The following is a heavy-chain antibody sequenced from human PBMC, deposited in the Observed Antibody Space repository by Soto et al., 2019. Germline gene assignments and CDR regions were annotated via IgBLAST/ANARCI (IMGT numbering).Heavy chain of an antibody. D-gene: IGHD3-10*01. J-gene: IGHJ4*02. CDR1: GLAYSTHW. V-gene: IGHV3-49*04. CDR3: TRDGDYYVSGTYGYFDY. CDR2: INQDGTT. Sequence: GGSLRLSCVASGLAYSTHWMTWVRQAPGKGLEWVANINQDGTTEYAASVEGRFTISRDDSKSIAYLQMSSLKSDDTALYYCTRDGDYYVSGTYGYFDYWGQGTLVTVSS.